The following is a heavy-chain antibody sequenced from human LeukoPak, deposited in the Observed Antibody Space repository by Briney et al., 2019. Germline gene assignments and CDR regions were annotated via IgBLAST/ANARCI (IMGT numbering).Heavy chain of an antibody. CDR1: GYRFTSYW. CDR2: IYPGDSDT. CDR3: ARPDLRLGEFFQFDY. V-gene: IGHV5-51*01. J-gene: IGHJ4*02. D-gene: IGHD3-16*01. Sequence: AGESLKISCKGSGYRFTSYWIGWVRQMPGKGLEWMGIIYPGDSDTRYSPSFQGQITISVDKSISTAYVQWSSLKASDTAMYFCARPDLRLGEFFQFDYWGQGTLVTVSS.